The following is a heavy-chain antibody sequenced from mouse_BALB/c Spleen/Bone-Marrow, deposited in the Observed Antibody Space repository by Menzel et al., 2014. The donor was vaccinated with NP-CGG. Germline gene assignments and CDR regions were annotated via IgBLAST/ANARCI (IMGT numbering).Heavy chain of an antibody. J-gene: IGHJ2*01. Sequence: EVQLQESGPELVKPGASVKISCKTSGYTFTDYTMHWVKQSHGKSLEWIGHINPNIGGTNYNQKFKGKATLTLDKFSRTDYMELRSLTSEDSAVYYCTRSRYGDYWGQGTTLPVSS. CDR3: TRSRYGDY. D-gene: IGHD2-14*01. CDR1: GYTFTDYT. V-gene: IGHV1-18*01. CDR2: INPNIGGT.